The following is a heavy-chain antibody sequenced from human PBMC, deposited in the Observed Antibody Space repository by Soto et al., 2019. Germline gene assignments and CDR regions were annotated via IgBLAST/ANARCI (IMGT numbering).Heavy chain of an antibody. CDR3: AKDHDALDY. CDR2: ISYDGSNK. V-gene: IGHV3-30*18. D-gene: IGHD2-2*01. CDR1: GFTFSSYG. Sequence: QVQLVESGGGVVQPGRSLRLSCAASGFTFSSYGMHWVRQAPGKGLEWVAVISYDGSNKYYADSVKGRFTISRDNSKNTLYLQMNSLRAEDTAVYYCAKDHDALDYLGQGTLVTVSS. J-gene: IGHJ4*02.